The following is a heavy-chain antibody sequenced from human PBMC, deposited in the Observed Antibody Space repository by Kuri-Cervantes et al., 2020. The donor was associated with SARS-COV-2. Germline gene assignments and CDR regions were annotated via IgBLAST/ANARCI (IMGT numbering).Heavy chain of an antibody. CDR2: ISYDGSNK. J-gene: IGHJ3*02. CDR3: AREGSSYDSSGYDAFDI. D-gene: IGHD3-22*01. V-gene: IGHV3-30*14. Sequence: GGSLRLSCAASGFTFSSYAMHWVRQAPGKGLEWVAVISYDGSNKYYADSVKGRFTISRDNSKNTLYLQMNSLRAEDTAVYYCAREGSSYDSSGYDAFDIWGQGTMVTVSS. CDR1: GFTFSSYA.